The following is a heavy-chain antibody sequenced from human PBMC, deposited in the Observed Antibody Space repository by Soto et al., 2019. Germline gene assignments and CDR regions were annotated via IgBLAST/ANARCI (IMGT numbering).Heavy chain of an antibody. CDR3: AIADYGDDDY. J-gene: IGHJ4*02. Sequence: QLQLVQSGAEAKKPGASVKISCKASGYTFPTSTISWVRQAPGQGLEWMGWIKAYSGNTNYAQKLQGRVTMTTDTSTNTAYMDLRSLTTYDTAIYYCAIADYGDDDYWGQGTLVTVSS. CDR1: GYTFPTST. D-gene: IGHD4-17*01. V-gene: IGHV1-18*01. CDR2: IKAYSGNT.